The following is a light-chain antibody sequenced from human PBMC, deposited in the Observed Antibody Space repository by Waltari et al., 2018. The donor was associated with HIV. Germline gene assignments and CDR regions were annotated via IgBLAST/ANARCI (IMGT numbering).Light chain of an antibody. V-gene: IGLV2-14*01. Sequence: QSALTQPASVSGSPGQSITISCPGPRTHIGGSDYVSSYQQHPGKAPKLLIYGVSSRPSGVSNRFSGSRSGNTASLTISGLQADDEAHYYCSAYTTYSPLAVFGGGTKLTVL. CDR1: RTHIGGSDY. CDR3: SAYTTYSPLAV. CDR2: GVS. J-gene: IGLJ2*01.